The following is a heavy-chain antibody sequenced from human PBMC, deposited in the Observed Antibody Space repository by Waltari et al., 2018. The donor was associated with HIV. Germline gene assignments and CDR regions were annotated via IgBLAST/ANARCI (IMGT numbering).Heavy chain of an antibody. V-gene: IGHV1-69*12. D-gene: IGHD2-15*01. Sequence: QVQLVQSGAEVKKPGSSVKVSCKASGGTFSSYAISWVRQAPGQGLEWMVGILPMLGTANSAQKFQGRVTITADESTSTAYMELSSLRSEDTAVYYCARPVDCSGGSCYGIDFYGMDVWGQGTTVTVSS. J-gene: IGHJ6*02. CDR1: GGTFSSYA. CDR2: ILPMLGTA. CDR3: ARPVDCSGGSCYGIDFYGMDV.